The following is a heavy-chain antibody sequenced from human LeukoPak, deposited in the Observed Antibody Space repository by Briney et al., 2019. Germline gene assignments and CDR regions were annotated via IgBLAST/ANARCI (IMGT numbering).Heavy chain of an antibody. Sequence: ASVKVSCKASGYTFTDYYMHWVRQAPGQGLEWMGWINPNSGGTNHAQKFQGRVTMTRDTSISTAYMELSRLRDDDTAVYYCARGNGDHPIRYNWFDPWGLGTLVTVSS. J-gene: IGHJ5*02. CDR1: GYTFTDYY. D-gene: IGHD4-17*01. CDR2: INPNSGGT. CDR3: ARGNGDHPIRYNWFDP. V-gene: IGHV1-2*02.